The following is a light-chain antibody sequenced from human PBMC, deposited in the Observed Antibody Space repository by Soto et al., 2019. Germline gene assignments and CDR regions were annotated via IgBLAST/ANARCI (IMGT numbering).Light chain of an antibody. CDR1: SSDVGGYNY. CDR3: SSYAGSNIL. V-gene: IGLV2-8*01. Sequence: QSALTQPPSASGSPGQSVTISCTGTSSDVGGYNYVSWYQQQPGKAPKLMIYDVSKRPSGVHDRFSGSKPCNTSSLTVSWLQAEDEADYYCSSYAGSNILFGGGTKLTVL. CDR2: DVS. J-gene: IGLJ2*01.